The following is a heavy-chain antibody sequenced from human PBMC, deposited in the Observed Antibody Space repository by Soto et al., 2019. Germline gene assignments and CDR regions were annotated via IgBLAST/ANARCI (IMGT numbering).Heavy chain of an antibody. Sequence: ASVKVSCKASGYTFTCYYMHWVRQAPGQGLEWMGWINPNSGGTNYAQKFQGWVTMTRDTSISTAYMELSRLRSDDTAVYYCARDGSGLLWFGDKPFYFDYWGQGTLVTVS. CDR2: INPNSGGT. CDR1: GYTFTCYY. D-gene: IGHD3-10*01. V-gene: IGHV1-2*04. J-gene: IGHJ4*02. CDR3: ARDGSGLLWFGDKPFYFDY.